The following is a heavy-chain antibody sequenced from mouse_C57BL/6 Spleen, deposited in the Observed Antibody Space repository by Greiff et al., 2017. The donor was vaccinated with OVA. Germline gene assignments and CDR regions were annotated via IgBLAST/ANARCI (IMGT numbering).Heavy chain of an antibody. J-gene: IGHJ2*01. Sequence: EVKLQESGPELVKPGASVKMSCKASGYTFTDYNMHWVKQSHGKSLEWIGYINPNNGGTSYNQKFKGKATLTVNKSSSTAYMELRSLTSEDSAVYYCARWVITTVVGGDYWGQGTTLTVSS. V-gene: IGHV1-22*01. CDR1: GYTFTDYN. CDR2: INPNNGGT. CDR3: ARWVITTVVGGDY. D-gene: IGHD1-1*01.